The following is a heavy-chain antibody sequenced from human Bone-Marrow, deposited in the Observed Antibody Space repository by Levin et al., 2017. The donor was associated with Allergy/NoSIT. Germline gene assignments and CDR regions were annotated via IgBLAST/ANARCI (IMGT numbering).Heavy chain of an antibody. CDR2: IRKKEYSYAT. Sequence: GESLKISCAASGFIFSDSAVHWVRQASGKGLEWVGRIRKKEYSYATSYGASVKGRFTISRDDSKNTAYLQMNSLKSEDTAVYYCGRPRGGWDLYGIDDWGQGTTVTVS. CDR3: GRPRGGWDLYGIDD. J-gene: IGHJ6*02. CDR1: GFIFSDSA. D-gene: IGHD3-10*01. V-gene: IGHV3-73*01.